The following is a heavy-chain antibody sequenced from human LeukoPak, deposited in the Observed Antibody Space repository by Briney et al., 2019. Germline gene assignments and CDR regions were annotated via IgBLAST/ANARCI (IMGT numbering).Heavy chain of an antibody. D-gene: IGHD3-9*01. CDR2: INHSGST. Sequence: SETLSLTCAVYGGSFSGYYWSWIRQPPGKGLEWIGEINHSGSTNYNPSLKSRVTISVDTSKNQFSLKLSSVTAADTAVYYCARGHYYDILTDYYDNWFDPWGQGTLVTVSS. V-gene: IGHV4-34*01. CDR3: ARGHYYDILTDYYDNWFDP. J-gene: IGHJ5*02. CDR1: GGSFSGYY.